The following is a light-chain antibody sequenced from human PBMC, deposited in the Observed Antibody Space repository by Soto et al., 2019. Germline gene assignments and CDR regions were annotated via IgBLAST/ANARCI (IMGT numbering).Light chain of an antibody. J-gene: IGKJ4*02. CDR2: EAS. V-gene: IGKV3-11*01. CDR1: QSVSRY. Sequence: EIVLTQSPATLSLSPGERATLSCRASQSVSRYLAWYQQKAGQAPRLLIYEASNKATGIPARFSGSGSGTDLTLTISYREPEDFAVDYCQQRSSWPPVTFGGGTKVEIK. CDR3: QQRSSWPPVT.